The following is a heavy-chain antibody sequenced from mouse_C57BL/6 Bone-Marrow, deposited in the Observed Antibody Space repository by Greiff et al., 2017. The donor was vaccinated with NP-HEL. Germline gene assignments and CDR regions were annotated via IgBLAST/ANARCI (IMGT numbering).Heavy chain of an antibody. V-gene: IGHV1-59*01. CDR1: GYTFTSYW. CDR2: IDPSDSYT. CDR3: ARTLFAY. J-gene: IGHJ3*01. Sequence: QVQLKESGAELVRPGTSVKLSCKASGYTFTSYWMHWVKQRPGQGLEWIGVIDPSDSYTNYNQKFKGKATLTVDTSSSTAYMQLSSLTSEDSAVYYCARTLFAYWGQGTLVTVSA.